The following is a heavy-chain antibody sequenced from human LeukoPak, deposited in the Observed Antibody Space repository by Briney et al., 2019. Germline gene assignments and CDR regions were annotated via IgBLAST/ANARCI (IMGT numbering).Heavy chain of an antibody. CDR1: GGSISSGGYY. V-gene: IGHV4-31*03. Sequence: SETLSLTCTVSGGSISSGGYYWSWIRQHPGKGLEWIGYIYYSGSTYYNPSLKSRVTISVDTSKNQFSLKLSSVTAADTAVYYCATSPPGSRGGAHDPIRPYYYYYMDVWGKGTTVTVSS. CDR3: ATSPPGSRGGAHDPIRPYYYYYMDV. CDR2: IYYSGST. D-gene: IGHD2-2*01. J-gene: IGHJ6*03.